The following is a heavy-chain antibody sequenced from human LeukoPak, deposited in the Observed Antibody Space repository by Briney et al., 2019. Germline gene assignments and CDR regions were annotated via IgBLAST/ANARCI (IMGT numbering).Heavy chain of an antibody. Sequence: GGSLRLSCAASGFTFSSYAMHWVRQAPGKGLEWVAVISYDGSNKYYADSVKGRFTISRDNSKNTLYLQMNNLRAEDTAVYYCARGCSGGSCYVFDYWGQGTLVTVSS. CDR2: ISYDGSNK. CDR1: GFTFSSYA. J-gene: IGHJ4*02. V-gene: IGHV3-30*04. CDR3: ARGCSGGSCYVFDY. D-gene: IGHD2-15*01.